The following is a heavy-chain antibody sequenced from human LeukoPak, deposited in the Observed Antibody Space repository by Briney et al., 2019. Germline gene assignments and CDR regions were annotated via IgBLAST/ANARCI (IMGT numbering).Heavy chain of an antibody. J-gene: IGHJ3*02. Sequence: PGRSLRLSCAASGFTFSSYGMHWVRQAPGKGLEWVAVIWYDGSNKYYADSVKGRFTISRDNSKNTLYLQMNSLRAEDTAVYYCAKDHYYDSSAHDAFDIWGQGTMVTVSS. CDR3: AKDHYYDSSAHDAFDI. CDR2: IWYDGSNK. CDR1: GFTFSSYG. D-gene: IGHD3-22*01. V-gene: IGHV3-33*06.